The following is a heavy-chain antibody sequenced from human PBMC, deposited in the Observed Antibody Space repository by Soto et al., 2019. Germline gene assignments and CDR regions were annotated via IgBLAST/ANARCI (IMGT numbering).Heavy chain of an antibody. V-gene: IGHV4-31*03. CDR2: IYYSGST. CDR1: GGSISSGGYY. D-gene: IGHD3-10*01. J-gene: IGHJ4*02. Sequence: QVQLQESGPGLVKPSQTLSLTCTVSGGSISSGGYYWSWIRQHPGKGLEWIGYIYYSGSTYYNPSLKSRVTISVDTSKNQFSLKLSSVTAADTAVYYCARGRGPGPATYYFDYWGQGTLVTVSS. CDR3: ARGRGPGPATYYFDY.